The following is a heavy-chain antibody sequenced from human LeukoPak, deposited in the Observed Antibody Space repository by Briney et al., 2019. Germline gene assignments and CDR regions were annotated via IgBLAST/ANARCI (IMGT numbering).Heavy chain of an antibody. CDR1: GFTFSEYY. Sequence: PGGSLRLSCAASGFTFSEYYINWIRQAPGKGLVWVSRIKGDGSHTVYADSVKGRFTISRDNAKNTLYLQMKSLRDEDTAVYYCVRDWDHFDFDSWGQGTLVTVSS. D-gene: IGHD1-14*01. V-gene: IGHV3-74*01. CDR2: IKGDGSHT. CDR3: VRDWDHFDFDS. J-gene: IGHJ5*01.